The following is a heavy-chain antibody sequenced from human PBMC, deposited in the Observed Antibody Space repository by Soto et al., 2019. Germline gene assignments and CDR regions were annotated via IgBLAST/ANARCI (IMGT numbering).Heavy chain of an antibody. CDR3: ARDGYGDYHDVDV. V-gene: IGHV3-33*01. J-gene: IGHJ6*02. D-gene: IGHD4-17*01. CDR1: GFTFSNYG. Sequence: QVQLLESGGAVVQPGRSLRLSCAASGFTFSNYGMHWVRQAPGKGLEWVAVIWYDGSNKYYADSLKGRFTISRDNSKNRLYLQMDNLRTEDTAVYYCARDGYGDYHDVDVWGQGTTVTVSS. CDR2: IWYDGSNK.